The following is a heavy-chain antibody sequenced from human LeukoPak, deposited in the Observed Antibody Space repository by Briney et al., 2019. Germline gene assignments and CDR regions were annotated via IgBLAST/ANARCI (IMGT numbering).Heavy chain of an antibody. CDR1: GFTFSTYS. V-gene: IGHV3-23*01. J-gene: IGHJ4*02. Sequence: VGSLRLSCAASGFTFSTYSMTWVRQAPGKGLEWVSIISGGGDNRYYADSVKGRFTISRDNSKNTLYLQMNSLRAEDTAVYYCAKGQIARSDRFDYWGQGTLVTVSS. CDR2: ISGGGDNR. CDR3: AKGQIARSDRFDY. D-gene: IGHD2-21*01.